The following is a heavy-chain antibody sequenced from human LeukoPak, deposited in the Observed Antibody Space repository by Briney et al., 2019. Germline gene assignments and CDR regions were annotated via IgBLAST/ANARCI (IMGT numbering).Heavy chain of an antibody. V-gene: IGHV3-11*01. CDR1: GFTFSDYY. CDR3: ARDYPSEWELVPPFDY. Sequence: PGGSLRLSCAASGFTFSDYYMSWIRQAPGKGLEWVSYISSSGSTIYYADSVKGRFTISRDNAKNSLYLQMNSLRAEDTAVYYCARDYPSEWELVPPFDYWGQGTLVTVSS. D-gene: IGHD1-26*01. CDR2: ISSSGSTI. J-gene: IGHJ4*02.